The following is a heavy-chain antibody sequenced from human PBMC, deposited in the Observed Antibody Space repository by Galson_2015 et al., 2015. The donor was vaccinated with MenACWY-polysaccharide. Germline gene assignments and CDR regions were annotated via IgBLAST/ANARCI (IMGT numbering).Heavy chain of an antibody. J-gene: IGHJ4*02. CDR3: ARVEKYSGSFYILY. D-gene: IGHD1-26*01. CDR1: DYSIRSGYF. Sequence: SETLSLTCAVSDYSIRSGYFWGWIRQPPGKGLEWIASIFHSGTTYYNPSLKSRVTISGDTPKTQFSLKLSSVTAADTAVYYCARVEKYSGSFYILYWGQGTLVTVSS. CDR2: IFHSGTT. V-gene: IGHV4-38-2*01.